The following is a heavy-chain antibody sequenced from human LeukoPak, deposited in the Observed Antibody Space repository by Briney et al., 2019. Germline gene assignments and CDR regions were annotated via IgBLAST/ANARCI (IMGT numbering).Heavy chain of an antibody. V-gene: IGHV3-48*01. J-gene: IGHJ4*02. CDR2: ISSSSSTI. Sequence: GGSLRLSCAASGFTFSSYWMSWVRQAPGKGLEWVSYISSSSSTIYYADSVKGRFTISRDNAKNSLYLQMNSLRAEDTAVYYCARSVLIHFDYWGQGTLVTVSS. CDR3: ARSVLIHFDY. D-gene: IGHD4-23*01. CDR1: GFTFSSYW.